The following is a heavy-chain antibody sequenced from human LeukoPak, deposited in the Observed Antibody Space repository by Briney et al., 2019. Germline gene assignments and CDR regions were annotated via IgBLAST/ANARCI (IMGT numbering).Heavy chain of an antibody. CDR1: GYTFTSYD. J-gene: IGHJ4*02. CDR3: ARGCGYSYGYCFDY. CDR2: MNPNSGNT. D-gene: IGHD5-18*01. Sequence: GASVKVSCKASGYTFTSYDINWVRQATGQGLEWMGWMNPNSGNTGYARKFQGRVTMTRNTSISTAYMELSSLRSEDTAVYYCARGCGYSYGYCFDYWGQGTLVTVSS. V-gene: IGHV1-8*01.